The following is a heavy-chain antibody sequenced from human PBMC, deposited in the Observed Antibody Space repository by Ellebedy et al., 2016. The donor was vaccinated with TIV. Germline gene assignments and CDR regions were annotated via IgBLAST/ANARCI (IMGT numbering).Heavy chain of an antibody. CDR2: IWYDGSNK. CDR1: GFTFSSYG. J-gene: IGHJ6*02. Sequence: PGGSLRLSCAASGFTFSSYGMHWVRQAPGKGLEWVAVIWYDGSNKYYADSVKGRFTISRDNSKNTLYLQMNSLRAEDTAVYYCARDRAARMYYYGMDVWGQGTTVTVSS. V-gene: IGHV3-33*08. D-gene: IGHD6-6*01. CDR3: ARDRAARMYYYGMDV.